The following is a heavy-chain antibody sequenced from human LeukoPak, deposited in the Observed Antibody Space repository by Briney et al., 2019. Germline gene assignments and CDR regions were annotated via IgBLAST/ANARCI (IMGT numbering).Heavy chain of an antibody. V-gene: IGHV4-59*01. CDR3: ARGGVTRGFDY. CDR1: GGSISSYY. Sequence: SETLSLTCTVSGGSISSYYWSWIRQPPGKGLEWIGYIYYSGSTNYNPSLKSRVTISIDTSKNQFSLKLSSVTAADTAVYYCARGGVTRGFDYWGQGTLVTVSS. D-gene: IGHD3-10*01. J-gene: IGHJ4*02. CDR2: IYYSGST.